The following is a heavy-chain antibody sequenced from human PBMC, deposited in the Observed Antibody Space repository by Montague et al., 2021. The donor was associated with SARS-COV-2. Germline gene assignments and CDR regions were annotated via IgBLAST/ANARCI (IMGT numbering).Heavy chain of an antibody. CDR2: ISFRGSDK. D-gene: IGHD1-1*01. Sequence: SLRLSCAASGFNFSGSALHWVRQAPGKGLEWVGLISFRGSDKRYADSVKGRFTISRDNSKNTLYPQMNSLRPEDTAIYYCAAEAGSFGFERFRHWGQGTLVTVSS. CDR1: GFNFSGSA. J-gene: IGHJ1*01. V-gene: IGHV3-30-3*01. CDR3: AAEAGSFGFERFRH.